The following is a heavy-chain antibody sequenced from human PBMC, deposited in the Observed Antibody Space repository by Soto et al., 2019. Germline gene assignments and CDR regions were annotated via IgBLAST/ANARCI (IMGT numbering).Heavy chain of an antibody. D-gene: IGHD3-22*01. CDR2: ISYDGSNK. V-gene: IGHV3-30-3*01. CDR3: ARPPGVVVTPYFDY. Sequence: QVQLVESGGGVVQPGRSLRLSCAASGFTFRSYAMHWVRQAPGKGLEWVAVISYDGSNKYYADSVKGRFTISRDNSKNTLYLQMNSLRAEDTAVYYCARPPGVVVTPYFDYWGQGTLVTVSS. J-gene: IGHJ4*02. CDR1: GFTFRSYA.